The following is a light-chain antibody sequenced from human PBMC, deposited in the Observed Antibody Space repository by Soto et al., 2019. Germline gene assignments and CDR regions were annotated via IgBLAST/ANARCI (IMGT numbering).Light chain of an antibody. V-gene: IGLV2-14*03. CDR3: TSWTTSTTMI. J-gene: IGLJ2*01. CDR2: DVN. Sequence: QSVLTQPASVSGSPGQSITISCTGTRSDIGAYNFVSWYQQHPGEVPKLMLYDVNVRPSGVSNRFSGSKSGNTVSLTISGLQAEDEADYYCTSWTTSTTMIFGGGTKLTVL. CDR1: RSDIGAYNF.